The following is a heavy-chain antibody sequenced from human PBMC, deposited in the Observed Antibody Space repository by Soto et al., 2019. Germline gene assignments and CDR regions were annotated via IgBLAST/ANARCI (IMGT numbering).Heavy chain of an antibody. CDR1: GRIFSDYA. J-gene: IGHJ5*02. D-gene: IGHD6-13*01. Sequence: PGEPQSLPCLASGRIFSDYAMHWAIPAPGKGLEWVALISPAGTNQYYADSAKGRFTISRDNSKNTLYLQMNSLRPEDTGLDDCARENSGISPRRFHPWGNGTLFPFS. CDR3: ARENSGISPRRFHP. V-gene: IGHV3-30-3*01. CDR2: ISPAGTNQ.